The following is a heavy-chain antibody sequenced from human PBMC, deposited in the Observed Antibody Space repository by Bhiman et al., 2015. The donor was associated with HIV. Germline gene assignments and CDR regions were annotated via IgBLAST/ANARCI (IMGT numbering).Heavy chain of an antibody. D-gene: IGHD2-2*01. CDR1: GFTFRSYA. J-gene: IGHJ4*02. V-gene: IGHV3-23*01. CDR2: IIGSGGST. Sequence: EVQLLESGGGLVQPGGSLRLSCVVSGFTFRSYAMSWVRQAPGKGLEWVSGIIGSGGSTYYTGSVKGRFTISRDNSKNTLYLQMNSLRAEDTAVYFCAKSDRYQLLTGGRFDYWGQGNPGHRL. CDR3: AKSDRYQLLTGGRFDY.